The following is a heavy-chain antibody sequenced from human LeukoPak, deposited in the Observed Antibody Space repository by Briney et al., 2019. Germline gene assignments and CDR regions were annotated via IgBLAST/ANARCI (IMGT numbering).Heavy chain of an antibody. CDR2: ITSTSSTM. V-gene: IGHV3-48*02. CDR1: EFTFTTYS. J-gene: IGHJ4*02. Sequence: GGSLRLSCAASEFTFTTYSMSWVRQAPGKGLGGVSSITSTSSTMYYADSVKGRFTISRDNAKNSLYLQMNSLRDEDAAVYYCASVTEGYWGQGTLVTVSS. D-gene: IGHD2-21*02. CDR3: ASVTEGY.